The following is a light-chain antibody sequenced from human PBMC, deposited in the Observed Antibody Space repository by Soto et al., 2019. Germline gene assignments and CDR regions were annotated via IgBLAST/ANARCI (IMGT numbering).Light chain of an antibody. CDR3: QQYNNWPRT. CDR1: QSVSSN. J-gene: IGKJ1*01. CDR2: GAS. V-gene: IGKV3-15*01. Sequence: EIVMTQSPATLSVSPGERATISCRASQSVSSNLAWYQRKPGQAPRLLIYGASTRATGIPARFSGSGSGTEFTLTISSLQSEDFAVYYCQQYNNWPRTFGQGTKV.